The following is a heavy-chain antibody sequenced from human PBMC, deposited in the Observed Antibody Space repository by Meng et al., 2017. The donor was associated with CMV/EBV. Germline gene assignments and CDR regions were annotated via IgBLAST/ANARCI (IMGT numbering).Heavy chain of an antibody. Sequence: SETLSLTCTVSGGPIRSGGYYWAWIRQPPGKGLEWIGSILYSGNTYYKSSLKSRLIILVDTSKNQFSLRSSSVTAADTAVYYCARLRIPARRVQYGLDAWGQGTTVTVSS. CDR3: ARLRIPARRVQYGLDA. J-gene: IGHJ6*02. CDR2: ILYSGNT. D-gene: IGHD6-6*01. CDR1: GGPIRSGGYY. V-gene: IGHV4-39*01.